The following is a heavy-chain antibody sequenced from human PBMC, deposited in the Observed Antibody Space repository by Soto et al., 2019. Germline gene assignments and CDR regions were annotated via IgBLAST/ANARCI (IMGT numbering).Heavy chain of an antibody. CDR3: ARAEIVLVPAAIGFDY. Sequence: SETLSLTCTVSGGSISSYYWSWIRQPPGKGLEWIGYIYYSGSTNYNPSLKSRVTISVDTSKNQFSLKLSSVTAADTAVYYCARAEIVLVPAAIGFDYWGQGTLVTVSS. CDR1: GGSISSYY. CDR2: IYYSGST. D-gene: IGHD2-2*01. V-gene: IGHV4-59*01. J-gene: IGHJ4*02.